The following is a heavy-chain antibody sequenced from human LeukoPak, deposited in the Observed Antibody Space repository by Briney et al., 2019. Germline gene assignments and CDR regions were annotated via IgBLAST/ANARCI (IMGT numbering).Heavy chain of an antibody. CDR3: ARVNYDFWSGYYNS. CDR1: GCTFTGYY. D-gene: IGHD3-3*01. J-gene: IGHJ4*02. V-gene: IGHV1-2*02. Sequence: ASVKVSCKASGCTFTGYYMHWVRQAPGQGLEWMGWINPNSGGTNYAQKFQGRVTMTRDTSISTAYMELSRLRSDDTAVYYCARVNYDFWSGYYNSWGQGTLVTVSS. CDR2: INPNSGGT.